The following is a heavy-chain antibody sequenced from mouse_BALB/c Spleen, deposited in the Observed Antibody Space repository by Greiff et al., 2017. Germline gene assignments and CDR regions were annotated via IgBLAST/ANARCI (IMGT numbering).Heavy chain of an antibody. J-gene: IGHJ4*01. CDR3: ARPLDGYSGAMDY. D-gene: IGHD2-3*01. CDR2: IWSGGSK. CDR1: GFSLTSYG. V-gene: IGHV2-2*02. Sequence: VQLQQSGPGLVQPSQSLSITCTVSGFSLTSYGVHWVRQSPGKGLEWLGVIWSGGSKDYNAAFISRLSISKDNSKSQVFFKMNSLQANDTAIYYCARPLDGYSGAMDYWGQGTAVNGSS.